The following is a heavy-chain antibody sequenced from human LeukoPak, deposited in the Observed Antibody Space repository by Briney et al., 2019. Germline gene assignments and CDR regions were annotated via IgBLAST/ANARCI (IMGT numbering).Heavy chain of an antibody. V-gene: IGHV4-34*01. J-gene: IGHJ4*02. Sequence: PSETLSLTCAVYGESFSGYYWSWIRQPPGKGLEWIGEINHSGSTNYNPSLKSRVTISVDTSKNQFSLKLSSVTAADTAVYYCARGGPVVVVVAATAFDYWGQGTLVTVSS. CDR3: ARGGPVVVVVAATAFDY. CDR1: GESFSGYY. D-gene: IGHD2-15*01. CDR2: INHSGST.